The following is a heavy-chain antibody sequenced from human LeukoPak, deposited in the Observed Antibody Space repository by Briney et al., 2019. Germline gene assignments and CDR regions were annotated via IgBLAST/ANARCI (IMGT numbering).Heavy chain of an antibody. D-gene: IGHD3-3*01. CDR2: ITSSSSTI. J-gene: IGHJ3*02. CDR1: GFTFSSYS. V-gene: IGHV3-48*01. CDR3: ARPSAGGGDFWCGYSDAFDI. Sequence: GGSLRLSCAASGFTFSSYSMNWVRQAPGKGLEWVSYITSSSSTIYYADSVKGRFTISRDNSKKSLYLQMNSLRAEDTAVYYCARPSAGGGDFWCGYSDAFDIWGQGTMVTVSS.